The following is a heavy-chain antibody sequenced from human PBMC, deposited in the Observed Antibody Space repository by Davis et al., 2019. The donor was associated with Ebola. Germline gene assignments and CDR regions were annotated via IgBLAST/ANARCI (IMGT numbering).Heavy chain of an antibody. J-gene: IGHJ4*02. D-gene: IGHD4-11*01. CDR3: ARLDYSGHYFDY. CDR2: INPANHET. V-gene: IGHV1-3*01. Sequence: ASVKVSCKASGYTFTSYAMHWVHQAPGQRLEWMGWINPANHETMYSERFQGRVTINSDTSATTIDVGLSSLTSEDTAVYFCARLDYSGHYFDYWGQGTLVTVSS. CDR1: GYTFTSYA.